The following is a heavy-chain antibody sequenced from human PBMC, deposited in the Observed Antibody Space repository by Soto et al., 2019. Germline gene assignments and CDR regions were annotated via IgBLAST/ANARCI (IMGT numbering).Heavy chain of an antibody. CDR2: ISGSGGST. Sequence: GGSLRLSCAASGFTFSSYAMSWVRQAPGKGLEWVSAISGSGGSTYYADSVKGRFTISRDNSKNTLYLQMNSLRAEDTAVYYCFVIGDYGGHYYWGQGTLVTVSS. CDR3: FVIGDYGGHYY. V-gene: IGHV3-23*01. J-gene: IGHJ4*02. CDR1: GFTFSSYA. D-gene: IGHD4-17*01.